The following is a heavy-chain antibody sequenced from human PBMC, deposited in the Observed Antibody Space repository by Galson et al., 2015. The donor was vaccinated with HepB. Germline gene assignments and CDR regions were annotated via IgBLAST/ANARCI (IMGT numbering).Heavy chain of an antibody. D-gene: IGHD2-2*01. CDR1: GYTFSSYY. CDR2: INPGSGST. V-gene: IGHV1-46*01. CDR3: ARDRQYCSTTGCLPINYFEY. J-gene: IGHJ4*02. Sequence: SVKVSCKASGYTFSSYYVHWVRQAPGQGLEWMGIINPGSGSTTSAQKFQGRVTMTRDTSTSTVYMELSSLRSEDTAVYYCARDRQYCSTTGCLPINYFEYWGQGTLVTVSS.